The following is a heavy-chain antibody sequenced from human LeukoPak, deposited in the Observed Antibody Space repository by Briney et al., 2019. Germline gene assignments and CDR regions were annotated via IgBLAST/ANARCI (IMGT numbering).Heavy chain of an antibody. CDR1: GFTFSSYG. V-gene: IGHV3-33*01. D-gene: IGHD2-2*01. CDR2: IWYDGSNK. Sequence: GGSLRLSCAAPGFTFSSYGMHWVRQAPGKGLEWVAVIWYDGSNKYYADSVKGRFTISRDNSKNTLYLQMNSLRAEDTAVYYCARELEYQLPYFDYWGQGTLVTVSS. CDR3: ARELEYQLPYFDY. J-gene: IGHJ4*02.